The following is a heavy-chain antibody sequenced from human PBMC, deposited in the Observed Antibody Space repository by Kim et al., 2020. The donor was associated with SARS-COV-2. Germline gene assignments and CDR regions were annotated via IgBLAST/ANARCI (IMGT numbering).Heavy chain of an antibody. Sequence: STYYADAVQGRFTTARDNFKNTLYQQMNSLRTEGTAVYYCAKGGDYFDYWGQGTLITVSS. V-gene: IGHV3-23*01. CDR3: AKGGDYFDY. CDR2: ST. J-gene: IGHJ4*02.